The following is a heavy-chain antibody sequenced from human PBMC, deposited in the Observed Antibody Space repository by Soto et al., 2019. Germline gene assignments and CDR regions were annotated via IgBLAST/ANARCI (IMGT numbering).Heavy chain of an antibody. CDR3: AREVAGQRVYFQH. Sequence: VQLVRSGAEVKKPGESLKISCKGSGYSFISYWIGWVRQMPGKGLEWMGTIYPGDSDTRYSPSFQGQVTISADKSISTAYLQWSSLKASDTAMYYCAREVAGQRVYFQHWCQGTLVTVSS. J-gene: IGHJ1*01. D-gene: IGHD6-19*01. CDR2: IYPGDSDT. CDR1: GYSFISYW. V-gene: IGHV5-51*03.